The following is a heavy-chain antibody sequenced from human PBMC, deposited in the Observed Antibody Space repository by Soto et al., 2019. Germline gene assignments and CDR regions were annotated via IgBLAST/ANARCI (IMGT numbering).Heavy chain of an antibody. Sequence: LSLTCTVSGGSISSSTYYWDWIRQPPGKGLEWIGAMYYTGNKNYNPSPESRVTMSVDTSKSQFSLKLGSVTAADTAVYYCARGLTGSSLDYWGQGTLVTVSS. CDR3: ARGLTGSSLDY. V-gene: IGHV4-39*01. J-gene: IGHJ4*02. CDR1: GGSISSSTYY. D-gene: IGHD3-9*01. CDR2: MYYTGNK.